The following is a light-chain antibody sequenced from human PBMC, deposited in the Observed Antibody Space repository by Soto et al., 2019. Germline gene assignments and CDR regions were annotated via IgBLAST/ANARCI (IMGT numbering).Light chain of an antibody. J-gene: IGKJ2*01. CDR3: QQYEGLPYT. V-gene: IGKV1-33*01. Sequence: DIQMTQSPSSLSASIGDRVTMTCQASQDIGNYLNWFQQRPGRAPKLLISAASHLHPVVPSRFSGRQSGADFTLTISSLLPEDVATYYCQQYEGLPYTFGRGTKLEIK. CDR1: QDIGNY. CDR2: AAS.